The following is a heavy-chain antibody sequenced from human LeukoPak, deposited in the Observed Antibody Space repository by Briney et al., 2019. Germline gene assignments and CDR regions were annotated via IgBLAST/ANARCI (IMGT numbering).Heavy chain of an antibody. J-gene: IGHJ3*01. CDR2: ISGSGGST. D-gene: IGHD3-3*01. CDR1: GFTFSSYA. V-gene: IGHV3-23*01. Sequence: GGSLRLSCAASGFTFSSYAMSWVRQAPGKGLEWVSAISGSGGSTYYADSVKGRFTISRDNSKNTLYLQMNSLRAEDTAVYYCAKAQHRGGAALLRFLEWLLGPWGQGTMVTVSS. CDR3: AKAQHRGGAALLRFLEWLLGP.